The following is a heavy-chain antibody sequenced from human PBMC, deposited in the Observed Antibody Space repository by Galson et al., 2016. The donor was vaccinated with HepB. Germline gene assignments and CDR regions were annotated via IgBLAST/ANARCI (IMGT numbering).Heavy chain of an antibody. V-gene: IGHV1-46*01. CDR2: INPSGGFT. CDR3: ARGSNGPLRVRGLIDF. D-gene: IGHD3-10*01. J-gene: IGHJ4*02. CDR1: GYTFTSYY. Sequence: SVKVSCKASGYTFTSYYMHWVRQAPGQGLEWMGIINPSGGFTTYAQKFQGRVTMTRDTSTTTVYMDLSSLRSEDTAVYYCARGSNGPLRVRGLIDFWGQGTLVTVSS.